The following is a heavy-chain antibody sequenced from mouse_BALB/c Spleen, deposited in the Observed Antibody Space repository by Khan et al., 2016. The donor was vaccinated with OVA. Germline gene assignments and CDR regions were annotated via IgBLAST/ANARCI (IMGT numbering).Heavy chain of an antibody. V-gene: IGHV2-6-1*01. CDR2: IWRDGSA. D-gene: IGHD2-10*01. J-gene: IGHJ4*01. Sequence: VELVESGPGLVAPSQSLSITCTISGFSLTNYGVHWVHQPPGKGLEWLVVIWRDGSATYNSALKSRLSISKDNSKSQAFLKMNSLQTDDTAMYYCARQPYCHYYIMDYWGQGTSVTVSS. CDR3: ARQPYCHYYIMDY. CDR1: GFSLTNYG.